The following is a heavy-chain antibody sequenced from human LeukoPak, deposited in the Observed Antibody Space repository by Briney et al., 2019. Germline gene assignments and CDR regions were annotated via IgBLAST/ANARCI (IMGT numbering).Heavy chain of an antibody. V-gene: IGHV3-7*01. CDR3: AELGITMIGGV. CDR1: GFTFSSYW. CDR2: IKKDGSEK. Sequence: GGSLRLSCAASGFTFSSYWMSWVRQAPGKGLEWVANIKKDGSEKYYVDSVKGRFTTSRDNAKTSLYLQMNSLRAEDKAVYYCAELGITMIGGVWGKGTTVTISS. J-gene: IGHJ6*04. D-gene: IGHD3-10*02.